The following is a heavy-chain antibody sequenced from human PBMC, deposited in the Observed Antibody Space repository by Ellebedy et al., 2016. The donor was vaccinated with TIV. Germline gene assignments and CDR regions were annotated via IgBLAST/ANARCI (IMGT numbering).Heavy chain of an antibody. CDR3: ARGSARSLNYYYGMDV. CDR1: GGTFSSYA. Sequence: SVKVSCXASGGTFSSYAISWVRQAPGQGLEWMGGIIPIFGTANYAQKFQGRVTITADESTSTAYMELSSLRSEDTAVYYCARGSARSLNYYYGMDVWGQGTTVTVSS. CDR2: IIPIFGTA. J-gene: IGHJ6*02. V-gene: IGHV1-69*13. D-gene: IGHD6-6*01.